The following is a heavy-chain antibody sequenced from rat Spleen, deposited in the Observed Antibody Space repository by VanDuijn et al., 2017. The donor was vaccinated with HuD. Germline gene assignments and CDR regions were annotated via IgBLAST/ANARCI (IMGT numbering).Heavy chain of an antibody. Sequence: EVQLVESGGGLVQPGRSLKLSCVASGFTFNNYWMTWIRQAPKEGLELVATISYGDSSGHSSTYYRDSVQGRFTNSRDNAKSTLSLQMDSLRSEDTATYYCTTLDWEGPPFDYWGQGVMVTVSS. CDR3: TTLDWEGPPFDY. D-gene: IGHD5-1*01. CDR2: ISYGDSSGHSST. V-gene: IGHV5-31*01. J-gene: IGHJ2*01. CDR1: GFTFNNYW.